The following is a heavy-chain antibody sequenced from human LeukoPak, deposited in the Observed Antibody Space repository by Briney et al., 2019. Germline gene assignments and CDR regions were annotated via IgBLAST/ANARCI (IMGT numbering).Heavy chain of an antibody. CDR2: ISPSGDRT. D-gene: IGHD1-26*01. Sequence: GGSLRLSCAASGFTFGSYAMSWVRQAPGKGLEWVSFISPSGDRTSNADSVEGRFTISRDNPRNTLYLQMNSLRAEDTAVYYCARAQPSGSYFGNYFDYWGQGTLVTVSS. CDR1: GFTFGSYA. CDR3: ARAQPSGSYFGNYFDY. J-gene: IGHJ4*02. V-gene: IGHV3-23*01.